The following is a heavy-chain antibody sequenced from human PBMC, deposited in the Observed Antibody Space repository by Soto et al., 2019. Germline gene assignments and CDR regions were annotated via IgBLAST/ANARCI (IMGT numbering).Heavy chain of an antibody. D-gene: IGHD4-17*01. CDR2: ISFDGTKK. J-gene: IGHJ6*02. V-gene: IGHV3-30-3*01. CDR3: AREDDYGYRYINYGLDV. CDR1: GFTFNIYA. Sequence: GGSLRLSXAASGFTFNIYALHWVRQAPGKGLEWVAVISFDGTKKYYSDSVKGRFTISRDNLKNTLYLQMNNLRVEDAALYFCAREDDYGYRYINYGLDVWGQGTTVTDSS.